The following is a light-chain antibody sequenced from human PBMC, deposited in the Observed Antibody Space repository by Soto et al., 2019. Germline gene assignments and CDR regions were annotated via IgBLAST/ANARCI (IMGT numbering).Light chain of an antibody. Sequence: QSALTQPPSASGSPGQSVTISCTGTSSDVGGYNYVSWYQQHPGKAPQLIIYEVTERPSGVPDRFSGSKSGNTASLTVSGLQAEAEADYYCSSYAGSNDFVFGTETKVTVL. J-gene: IGLJ1*01. CDR3: SSYAGSNDFV. CDR1: SSDVGGYNY. V-gene: IGLV2-8*01. CDR2: EVT.